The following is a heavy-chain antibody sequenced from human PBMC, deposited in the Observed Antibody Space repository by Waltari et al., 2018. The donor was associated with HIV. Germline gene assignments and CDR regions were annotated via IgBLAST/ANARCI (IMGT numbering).Heavy chain of an antibody. V-gene: IGHV4-34*01. Sequence: QVQLQQWGAGLLKPSETLSLTCAVYGGSFSGYYWSWIRQPPGKGLEWIGEINHSGSTNYNPARKSRVTISVDTAKTQVSLKLSSVTAADTAVYYCARDPKARTLTCGMDVWGQGTTVTVSS. J-gene: IGHJ6*02. CDR3: ARDPKARTLTCGMDV. CDR1: GGSFSGYY. CDR2: INHSGST.